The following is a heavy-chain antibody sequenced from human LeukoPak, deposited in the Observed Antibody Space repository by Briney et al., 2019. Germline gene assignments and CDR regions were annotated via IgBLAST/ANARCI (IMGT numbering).Heavy chain of an antibody. CDR1: GFTFSSSTFGSYT. CDR2: ISSTGTYI. Sequence: PGGSLRLSCATSGFTFSSSTFGSYTMNWVGQAPGKGLEWVSSISSTGTYIYYIDSVKGRFTISRDIANTLLYLQMNSLRADDTAVYYCARDLDYSTGFDYWGQGTLVTVSS. J-gene: IGHJ4*02. D-gene: IGHD4-11*01. V-gene: IGHV3-21*01. CDR3: ARDLDYSTGFDY.